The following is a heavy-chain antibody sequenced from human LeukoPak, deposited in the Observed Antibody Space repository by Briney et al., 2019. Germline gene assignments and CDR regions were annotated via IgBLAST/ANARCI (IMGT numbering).Heavy chain of an antibody. J-gene: IGHJ4*02. Sequence: GGSLRLSCAASGFSFRRHGMHWVRQAPGKGLEWVAVISYDGNHNYYAASVKGRFTISRDNSKNTLYLQMNSLRSEDTAVYYCAKDKGEMSTIILDYWGQGTLVTVSS. V-gene: IGHV3-30*18. D-gene: IGHD5-24*01. CDR3: AKDKGEMSTIILDY. CDR1: GFSFRRHG. CDR2: ISYDGNHN.